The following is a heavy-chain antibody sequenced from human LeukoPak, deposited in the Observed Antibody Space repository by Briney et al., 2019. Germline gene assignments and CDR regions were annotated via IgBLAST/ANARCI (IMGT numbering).Heavy chain of an antibody. CDR3: ARDGYFDL. V-gene: IGHV1-18*01. CDR2: ISAHNGNT. Sequence: ASVKVSCKASGYTFTTRGIAWVRQAPGQGLEWMGWISAHNGNTNYAQSLQGRVTMTTDTSTNTAYMERRSLRSDDTAVYYCARDGYFDLWGRGTVVTVSS. CDR1: GYTFTTRG. J-gene: IGHJ2*01.